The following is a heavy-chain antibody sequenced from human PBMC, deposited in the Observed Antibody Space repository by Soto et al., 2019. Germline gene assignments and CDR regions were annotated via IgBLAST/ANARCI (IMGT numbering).Heavy chain of an antibody. CDR3: ARGWSSFYGMDV. CDR2: INHSGST. D-gene: IGHD3-3*01. Sequence: PSETLSLTCAVYGGSFSGYYWSWIRQPPGKGLEWIGEINHSGSTNYNPSLMSRVTISVDTSKNQFSLKMSSVTAADTAVYYCARGWSSFYGMDVWGQGTTVTVSS. CDR1: GGSFSGYY. V-gene: IGHV4-34*01. J-gene: IGHJ6*02.